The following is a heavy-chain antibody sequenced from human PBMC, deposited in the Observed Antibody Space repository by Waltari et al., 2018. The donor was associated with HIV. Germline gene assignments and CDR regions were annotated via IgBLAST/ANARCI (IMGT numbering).Heavy chain of an antibody. CDR2: IFHTGST. Sequence: QMQLKESGPGLVKPSGTLSLTCAVSGGPIRRNNWWSWVRQSPGKGLEWIADIFHTGSTNYNPSLQGRVTISVDKSKNEFSLKMRSVTAADTAVYYCARSYSSSWIIEYWGQGILVTVSS. V-gene: IGHV4-4*02. D-gene: IGHD6-13*01. CDR1: GGPIRRNNW. J-gene: IGHJ4*02. CDR3: ARSYSSSWIIEY.